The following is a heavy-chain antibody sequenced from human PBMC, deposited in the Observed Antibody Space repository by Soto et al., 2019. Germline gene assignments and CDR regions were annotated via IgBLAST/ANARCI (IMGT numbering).Heavy chain of an antibody. CDR3: ARHLGPQYYCDVMDV. V-gene: IGHV5-51*01. J-gene: IGHJ6*02. Sequence: PGESLKISCKGSGYSFTSYWIGWVRQMPGKGLEWMGIIYPGDSDTRYSPSFQGQVTISADKSISTAYLQWSSLKASDTAMYYCARHLGPQYYCDVMDVCGQGTTVIVS. D-gene: IGHD3-16*01. CDR1: GYSFTSYW. CDR2: IYPGDSDT.